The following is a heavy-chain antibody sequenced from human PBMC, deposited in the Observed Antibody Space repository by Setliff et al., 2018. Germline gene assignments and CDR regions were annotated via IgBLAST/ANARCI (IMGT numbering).Heavy chain of an antibody. D-gene: IGHD6-19*01. CDR2: IYYSGST. Sequence: PSETLSLTCAVYGGSFSDYYWSWIRQPPGKGLEWIGYIYYSGSTYYNPSLKSRVTMSIDTSKNQFSLKLNSVTAADMAVYYCAREQWLDPPGYYYMDVWAKGTTVTVSS. CDR3: AREQWLDPPGYYYMDV. J-gene: IGHJ6*03. V-gene: IGHV4-34*01. CDR1: GGSFSDYY.